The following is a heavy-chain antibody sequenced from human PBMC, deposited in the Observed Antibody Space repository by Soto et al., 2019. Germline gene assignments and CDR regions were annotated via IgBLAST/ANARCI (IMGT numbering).Heavy chain of an antibody. D-gene: IGHD6-19*01. V-gene: IGHV4-59*11. Sequence: PSETLSLTCTVSGDSISSHYWSWIRQPPGKGLEWIGYFSYSGSTNYNPSLKSRVTISGDTSKNLFSLKLNSVTAADTAVYYCARVAVAGTRVDYWGQGTLVTVSS. J-gene: IGHJ4*02. CDR2: FSYSGST. CDR3: ARVAVAGTRVDY. CDR1: GDSISSHY.